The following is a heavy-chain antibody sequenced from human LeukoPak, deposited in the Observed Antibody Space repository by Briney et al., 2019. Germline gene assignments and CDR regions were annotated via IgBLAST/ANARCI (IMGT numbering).Heavy chain of an antibody. CDR3: ARDEQLVQGLLDY. V-gene: IGHV3-21*01. Sequence: PGRSLRLSCAASGFPFRSYSMNWVPQAPAKGREGVSSITNSSSYIYYADSVKGRFTIPRDNGKNSLYLQMNSLRAEDTAVYYCARDEQLVQGLLDYWGQGTLVTVSS. D-gene: IGHD6-6*01. CDR2: ITNSSSYI. J-gene: IGHJ4*02. CDR1: GFPFRSYS.